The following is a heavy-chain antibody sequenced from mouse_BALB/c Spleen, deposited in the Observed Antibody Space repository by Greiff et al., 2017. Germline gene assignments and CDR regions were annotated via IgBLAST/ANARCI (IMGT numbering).Heavy chain of an antibody. CDR3: ARRDYAMDY. J-gene: IGHJ4*01. V-gene: IGHV1-87*01. Sequence: QVQLKQSGAELARPGASVKLSCKASGYTFTSYWMQWVKQRPGQGLEWIGAIYPGDGDTRYTQKFKGKATLTADKSSSTAYMQLSSLASEDSAVYYCARRDYAMDYWGQGTSVTVSS. CDR1: GYTFTSYW. CDR2: IYPGDGDT.